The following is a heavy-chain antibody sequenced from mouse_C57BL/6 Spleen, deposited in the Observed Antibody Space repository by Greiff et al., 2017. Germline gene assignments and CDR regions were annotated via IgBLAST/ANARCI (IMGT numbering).Heavy chain of an antibody. CDR1: GYSITSGYY. Sequence: ESGPGLVKPSQSLSLTCSVTGYSITSGYYWNWIRQFPGNKLEWMGYISYDGSNNYNPSLKNRISITRDTSKNQFFLKLNSVTTEDTATYYCARFSYEGFAYWGQGTLVTVSA. J-gene: IGHJ3*01. D-gene: IGHD2-3*01. V-gene: IGHV3-6*01. CDR2: ISYDGSN. CDR3: ARFSYEGFAY.